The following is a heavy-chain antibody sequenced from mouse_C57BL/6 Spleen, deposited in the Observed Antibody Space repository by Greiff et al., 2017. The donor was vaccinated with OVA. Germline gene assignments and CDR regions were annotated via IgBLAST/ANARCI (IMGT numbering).Heavy chain of an antibody. Sequence: VQLQQPGAELVKPGASVKLSCKASGYTFTSYWMHWVKQRPGQGLEWIGMIHPNSGSTNYNEKFKSKATLTVDKSSSTAYMQLSSLTSEDSAVYYCARPIDGYNYYAMDYWGQGTSVTVSS. CDR2: IHPNSGST. CDR1: GYTFTSYW. CDR3: ARPIDGYNYYAMDY. D-gene: IGHD2-3*01. V-gene: IGHV1-64*01. J-gene: IGHJ4*01.